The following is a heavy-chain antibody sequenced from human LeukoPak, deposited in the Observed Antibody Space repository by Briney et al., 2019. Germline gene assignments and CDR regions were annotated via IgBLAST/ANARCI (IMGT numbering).Heavy chain of an antibody. V-gene: IGHV3-30*02. CDR2: IRYDGSNK. CDR3: ARGLPYNDAFDI. J-gene: IGHJ3*02. CDR1: GFTFSSYG. Sequence: PGGSLRLSCAASGFTFSSYGMHWVRQAPGKGLEWVAFIRYDGSNKYYADSVKGRFTISRDNSKNTLYLQMNSLTAEDTAVYYCARGLPYNDAFDIWGQGTMVTVSS. D-gene: IGHD4-11*01.